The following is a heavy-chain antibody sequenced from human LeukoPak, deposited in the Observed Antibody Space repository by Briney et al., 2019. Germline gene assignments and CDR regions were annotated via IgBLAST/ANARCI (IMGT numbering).Heavy chain of an antibody. J-gene: IGHJ5*02. D-gene: IGHD2-2*02. CDR3: ARDVKTVIVVPSAIRWFDP. Sequence: TSETLSLTCAVYGGSFSGYYWSWIRPPPGKGLEWIGEINHSGSTNYNPSLKSRVTISVDTSKNQFSLKLSSVTAADTAVYYCARDVKTVIVVPSAIRWFDPWGQGTLVTVSS. V-gene: IGHV4-34*01. CDR1: GGSFSGYY. CDR2: INHSGST.